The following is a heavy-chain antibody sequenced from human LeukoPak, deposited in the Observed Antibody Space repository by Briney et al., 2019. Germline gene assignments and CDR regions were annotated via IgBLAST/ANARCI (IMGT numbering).Heavy chain of an antibody. CDR3: ARAEFDFWSGYHFDY. CDR1: GFTFSSYA. D-gene: IGHD3-3*01. CDR2: ISGSGGST. Sequence: GGSLRLSCAASGFTFSSYAMSWVRQAPGKGLEWVSAISGSGGSTYYADSMKGRFTISRDNSKNTLYLQMNSLRAEDTAVYYCARAEFDFWSGYHFDYWGQGTLVTVSS. V-gene: IGHV3-23*01. J-gene: IGHJ4*02.